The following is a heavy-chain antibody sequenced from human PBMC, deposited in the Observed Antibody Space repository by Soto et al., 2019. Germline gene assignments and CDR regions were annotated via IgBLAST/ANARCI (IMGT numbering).Heavy chain of an antibody. V-gene: IGHV1-58*01. Sequence: ASVKVSCKASGFTFTSSAVQCVRQARGQRLEWIGWIVVGSGNTNYAQKFQERVTITRDMSTSTAYMELSSLRSEDTAVYYCAAEGVVVPAAINGMDVWGQGTTVTVS. J-gene: IGHJ6*02. D-gene: IGHD2-2*02. CDR1: GFTFTSSA. CDR2: IVVGSGNT. CDR3: AAEGVVVPAAINGMDV.